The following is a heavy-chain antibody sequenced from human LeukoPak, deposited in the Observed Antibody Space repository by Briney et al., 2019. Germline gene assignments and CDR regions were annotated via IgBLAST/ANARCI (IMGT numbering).Heavy chain of an antibody. V-gene: IGHV4-59*01. CDR2: IYYSGST. Sequence: SETLSLTCTVSGGSISSYYWSWIRQPPGKGLEWIGYIYYSGSTNYNPSLKSRVTISVDTSKNQFSLKLSSVTAADTAVYYCARKGLMGIDPWGQGTLVTVSS. D-gene: IGHD2-8*01. J-gene: IGHJ5*02. CDR1: GGSISSYY. CDR3: ARKGLMGIDP.